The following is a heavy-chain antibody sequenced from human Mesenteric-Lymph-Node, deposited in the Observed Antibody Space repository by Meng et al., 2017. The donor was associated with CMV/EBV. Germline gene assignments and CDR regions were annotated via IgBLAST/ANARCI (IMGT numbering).Heavy chain of an antibody. D-gene: IGHD1-26*01. CDR1: RFSFNTYA. V-gene: IGHV3-21*01. J-gene: IGHJ4*02. CDR2: IGSDSSYI. Sequence: GESLKISCAASRFSFNTYAMTWVRQAPGKGLQWVSSIGSDSSYIYYADSVKGRFTISRDNAKNSLFLQMNSLRAEDTAVYYCASQTFIVVPADYWGQGTLVTVSS. CDR3: ASQTFIVVPADY.